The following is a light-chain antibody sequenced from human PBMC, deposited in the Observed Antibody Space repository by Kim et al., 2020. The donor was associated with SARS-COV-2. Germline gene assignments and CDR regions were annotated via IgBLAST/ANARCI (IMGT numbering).Light chain of an antibody. CDR2: WNN. J-gene: IGLJ3*02. CDR3: AAWDDSLSAWV. Sequence: GQEVTCSCSGGATNIDSTSVYWFQHLPGPAPKLLIYWNNQRPSGVPDRFSGSKSGSSASRAISGLRSEDETDYYCAAWDDSLSAWVFGGGTQLTVL. CDR1: ATNIDSTS. V-gene: IGLV1-47*01.